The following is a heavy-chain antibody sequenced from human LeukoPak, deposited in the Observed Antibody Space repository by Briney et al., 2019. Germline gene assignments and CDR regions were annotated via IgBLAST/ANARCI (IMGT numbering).Heavy chain of an antibody. V-gene: IGHV1-24*01. D-gene: IGHD2-2*01. CDR1: GYTLNELS. CDR3: ATGYCSSTSCYYHFDY. J-gene: IGHJ4*02. Sequence: GASVKVSCKVSGYTLNELSMHWVRQAPGKGLGWMGVFYPEDGETIYAQKCKGRVTMTEDTSTDTAYMELSSLRSEDTAVYYCATGYCSSTSCYYHFDYWGQGTLVTVSS. CDR2: FYPEDGET.